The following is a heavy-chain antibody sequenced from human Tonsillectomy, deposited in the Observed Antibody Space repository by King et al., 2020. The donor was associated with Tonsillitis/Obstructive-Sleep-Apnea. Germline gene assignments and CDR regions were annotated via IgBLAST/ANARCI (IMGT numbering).Heavy chain of an antibody. V-gene: IGHV4-31*03. D-gene: IGHD4-17*01. CDR3: ARGDDYDNYLDY. CDR1: GGSISSGGYY. Sequence: QLQESGPGLVKPSHTLSLTCTVSGGSISSGGYYWSGIRQHPGKGLEWIGYIYYSGTTYYNPSLKSRVTISVETSQSQFSLKLSSVTAADTAVYYCARGDDYDNYLDYWGQGTLVTVSS. CDR2: IYYSGTT. J-gene: IGHJ4*02.